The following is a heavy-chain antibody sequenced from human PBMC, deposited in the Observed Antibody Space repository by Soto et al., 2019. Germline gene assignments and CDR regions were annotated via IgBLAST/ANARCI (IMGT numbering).Heavy chain of an antibody. CDR2: ISDSGGGT. J-gene: IGHJ4*02. Sequence: GGSLRLSCAASGFTFSNSAMTWVRQAPGKGLECVSFISDSGGGTHYADSVKGRFTISRDNSKNTLYLLMNSLRAEDTAVYYCAKGRYSSGWYGEYWGQGTVVTVSS. CDR1: GFTFSNSA. CDR3: AKGRYSSGWYGEY. D-gene: IGHD6-19*01. V-gene: IGHV3-23*01.